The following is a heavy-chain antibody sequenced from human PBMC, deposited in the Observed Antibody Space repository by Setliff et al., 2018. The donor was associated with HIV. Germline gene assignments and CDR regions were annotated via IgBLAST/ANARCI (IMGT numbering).Heavy chain of an antibody. D-gene: IGHD3-3*01. V-gene: IGHV4-38-2*01. CDR1: GYSVSSGYY. J-gene: IGHJ4*02. CDR3: ESGPLSGYGYYFDY. Sequence: SETLSLTCAVSGYSVSSGYYWGWIRQPPGKGLEWIGSFYHSGSTFYNPSLKSRVTISLDTSKNQFSLKLRSVTAADTAVYYCESGPLSGYGYYFDYWGQGALVTVSS. CDR2: FYHSGST.